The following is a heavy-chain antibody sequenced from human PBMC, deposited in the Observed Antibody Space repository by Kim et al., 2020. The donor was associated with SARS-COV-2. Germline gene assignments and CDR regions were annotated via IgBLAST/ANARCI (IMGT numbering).Heavy chain of an antibody. D-gene: IGHD6-6*01. V-gene: IGHV4-59*08. J-gene: IGHJ6*02. CDR1: GGSISSYY. CDR2: IYYSGST. CDR3: ARARQKYYYGMDV. Sequence: SETLSLTCTVSGGSISSYYWSWIRQPPGKGLEWIGYIYYSGSTNYNPSLKSRVTISVDTSKNQFSLKLSSVTAADTAVYYCARARQKYYYGMDVWGQGTTVTVSS.